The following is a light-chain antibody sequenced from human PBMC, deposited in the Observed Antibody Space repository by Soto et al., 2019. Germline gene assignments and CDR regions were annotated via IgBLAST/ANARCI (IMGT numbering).Light chain of an antibody. V-gene: IGKV3-11*01. CDR1: QSVSGY. J-gene: IGKJ1*01. CDR2: DDS. Sequence: EIVLTQSPGTLSLYPGERATLSCRASQSVSGYLVWYQQKPGQAPRLLIYDDSTRAAGIPARFIGSGSGTDFTLAISSLEPEDSAVYYRQQHLGRHTFGQGTKVDIK. CDR3: QQHLGRHT.